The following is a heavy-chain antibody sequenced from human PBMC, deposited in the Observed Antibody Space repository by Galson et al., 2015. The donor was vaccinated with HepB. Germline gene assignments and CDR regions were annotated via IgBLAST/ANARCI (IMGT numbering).Heavy chain of an antibody. Sequence: SLRLSCAASGFTVSSNYMSWVRQAPGKGLEWVSVIYSGGSTYYADSVKGRFTISRDNSKNTLYLQMNSLRAEDTAVYYCARGLRDGYNWGQFFDYWGQGTLVTVSS. V-gene: IGHV3-53*01. CDR1: GFTVSSNY. D-gene: IGHD5-24*01. CDR3: ARGLRDGYNWGQFFDY. J-gene: IGHJ4*02. CDR2: IYSGGST.